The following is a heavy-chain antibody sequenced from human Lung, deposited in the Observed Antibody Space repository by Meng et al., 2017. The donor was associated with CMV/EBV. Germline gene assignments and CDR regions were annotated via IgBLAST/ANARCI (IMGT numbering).Heavy chain of an antibody. CDR2: IIPISGIA. V-gene: IGHV1-69*05. Sequence: SVXVSCKASGYTFTSYAISWVRQAPGQGLEWMGWIIPISGIATYAQKFQGRVTITTDESTSTAYMEVSSLRSEDTAVYYCARDRTGDCSSTSCYNYYYYYGMDVXGQGXTVTVSS. D-gene: IGHD2-2*02. CDR1: GYTFTSYA. CDR3: ARDRTGDCSSTSCYNYYYYYGMDV. J-gene: IGHJ6*02.